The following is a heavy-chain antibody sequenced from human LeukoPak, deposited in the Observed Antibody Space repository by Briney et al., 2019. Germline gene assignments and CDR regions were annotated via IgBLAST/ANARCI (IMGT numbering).Heavy chain of an antibody. D-gene: IGHD2-21*02. Sequence: SETLSLTCTVSGGSISSSSYYWGWIRQPPGKALEWIGSIYYSGSTYYNPSLKSRVTISVDTSKNQFSLKLSSVTAADTAVYYCARGGRVTRWFDPWGQGTLVTVSS. V-gene: IGHV4-39*07. CDR2: IYYSGST. CDR3: ARGGRVTRWFDP. CDR1: GGSISSSSYY. J-gene: IGHJ5*02.